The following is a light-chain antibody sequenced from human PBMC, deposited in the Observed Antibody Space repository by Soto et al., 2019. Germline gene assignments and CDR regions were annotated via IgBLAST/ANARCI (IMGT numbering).Light chain of an antibody. CDR3: NSYTTSKHLV. Sequence: QSALTQPPSASGSPGQSVTSSCTGTSSAIGAYNYVSWYQRHPGRDPKLLIYEVNKRPSGVPERFSGSKSGNTASLTVSGLQGDDEADYSCNSYTTSKHLVFGAGTKLTVL. CDR2: EVN. V-gene: IGLV2-8*01. CDR1: SSAIGAYNY. J-gene: IGLJ2*01.